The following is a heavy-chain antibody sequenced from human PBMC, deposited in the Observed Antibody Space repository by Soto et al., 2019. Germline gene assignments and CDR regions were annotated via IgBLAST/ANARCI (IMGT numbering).Heavy chain of an antibody. Sequence: GGSLRLSCAASGFTFSSYGMHWVRQAPGKGLEWVAVISYDGSNKYYADSVKGRFTISRDNSKNTLYLQMNSLRAEDTAVYYCAKARKLGGPTDYWGQGTLVTVSS. V-gene: IGHV3-30*18. CDR1: GFTFSSYG. D-gene: IGHD6-6*01. CDR3: AKARKLGGPTDY. J-gene: IGHJ4*02. CDR2: ISYDGSNK.